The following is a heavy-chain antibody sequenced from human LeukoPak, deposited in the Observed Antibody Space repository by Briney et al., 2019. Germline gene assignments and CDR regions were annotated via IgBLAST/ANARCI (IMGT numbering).Heavy chain of an antibody. Sequence: GGSLRLSCVGSGFIFGSYGMHWVRQAPGKGLEWVSSISSSSSYIYYADSVKGRFTISRDNAKNSLYLQMNSLRAEDTAVYYCAREGYYYDSSGYYVKNAFDIWGQGTMVTVSS. J-gene: IGHJ3*02. V-gene: IGHV3-21*01. CDR2: ISSSSSYI. CDR3: AREGYYYDSSGYYVKNAFDI. D-gene: IGHD3-22*01. CDR1: GFIFGSYG.